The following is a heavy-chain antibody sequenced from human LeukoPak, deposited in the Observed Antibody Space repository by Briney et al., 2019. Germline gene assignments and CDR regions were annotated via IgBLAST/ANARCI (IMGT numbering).Heavy chain of an antibody. Sequence: QPGGSLRLSCAASGFTFSSYWMSWVRQAPGKGLEWVANIKQDGSEKYYVDSVKGRFTISRDNAKNSLYLQMNSLRAEDTAVYYCARDLRPSGYDFYYYYYMDVWGKGTTVTVSS. CDR1: GFTFSSYW. CDR3: ARDLRPSGYDFYYYYYMDV. D-gene: IGHD5-12*01. J-gene: IGHJ6*03. V-gene: IGHV3-7*01. CDR2: IKQDGSEK.